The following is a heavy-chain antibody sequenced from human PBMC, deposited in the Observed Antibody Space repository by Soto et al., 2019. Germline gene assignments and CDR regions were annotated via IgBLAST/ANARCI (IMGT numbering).Heavy chain of an antibody. CDR3: AKYQPMTQPRPYFDY. J-gene: IGHJ4*02. V-gene: IGHV3-23*01. CDR1: GFTFSSYA. D-gene: IGHD3-22*01. CDR2: ISSSGGST. Sequence: EVQLLESGGALIQPGGSLRLSCAASGFTFSSYAMSWVRQAPGKGLGWVSAISSSGGSTFYADSVKGRVTISRDNSTNTLYLQMNSLRAEDTSIYYCAKYQPMTQPRPYFDYWGQGTLVTVSS.